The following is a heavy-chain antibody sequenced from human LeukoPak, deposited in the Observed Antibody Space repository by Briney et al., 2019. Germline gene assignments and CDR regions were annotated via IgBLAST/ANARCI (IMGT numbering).Heavy chain of an antibody. CDR1: GGLISRYSYY. CDR2: IYTSGST. V-gene: IGHV4-61*02. J-gene: IGHJ6*03. Sequence: SQTLSLTCTVCGGLISRYSYYWSWIRQPAGKGLEWIGRIYTSGSTNYNPSLKSRVTISVDTSKNQFSLKLSSVTAADTAVYYCARELRWEVYYYMDVWGKGTTVTVSS. CDR3: ARELRWEVYYYMDV. D-gene: IGHD1-26*01.